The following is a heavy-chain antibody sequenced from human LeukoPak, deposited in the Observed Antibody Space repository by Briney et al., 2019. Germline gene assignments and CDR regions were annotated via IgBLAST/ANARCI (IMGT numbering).Heavy chain of an antibody. CDR3: GRGLGGSYGAWYAFDF. V-gene: IGHV4-59*08. Sequence: PSETLSLTCTVSGGSISSYYWSWIRQPPGKRLEWIGYIYYSGSTNYNPPLKSRVTIPVDTSKSHFSLKLSSVTAADTAVYYCGRGLGGSYGAWYAFDFWGQGTMVTVSS. D-gene: IGHD5-18*01. J-gene: IGHJ3*01. CDR2: IYYSGST. CDR1: GGSISSYY.